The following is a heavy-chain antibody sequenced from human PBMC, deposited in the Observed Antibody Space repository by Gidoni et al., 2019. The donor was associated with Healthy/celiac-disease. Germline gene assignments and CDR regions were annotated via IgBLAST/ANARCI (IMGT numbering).Heavy chain of an antibody. D-gene: IGHD3-10*01. CDR1: GFPFSSYA. J-gene: IGHJ4*02. V-gene: IGHV3-30-3*01. CDR3: ARDPSITDLYYFDY. CDR2: ISYDGSNK. Sequence: QVQLVESGGGVVQPGRSLRLSCAASGFPFSSYAMHWVRQAPGKGLEWVAVISYDGSNKYYADSVKGRFTISRDNSKNTLYLQMNSLRAEDTAVYYCARDPSITDLYYFDYWGQGTLVTVSS.